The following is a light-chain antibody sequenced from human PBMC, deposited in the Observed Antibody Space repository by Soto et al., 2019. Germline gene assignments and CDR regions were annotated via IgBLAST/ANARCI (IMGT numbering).Light chain of an antibody. CDR1: QSVLYSSKNKNY. V-gene: IGKV4-1*01. J-gene: IGKJ4*01. CDR3: QQHYSSFT. CDR2: WAS. Sequence: DIVMTQSPDSLAVSLGERATINCKSSQSVLYSSKNKNYLAWYQQKPGQPPKLLFYWASTREAGVPDRFSGSGSGTDFTLTISSLQAEDVAVYYCQQHYSSFTFGGGTKVEIK.